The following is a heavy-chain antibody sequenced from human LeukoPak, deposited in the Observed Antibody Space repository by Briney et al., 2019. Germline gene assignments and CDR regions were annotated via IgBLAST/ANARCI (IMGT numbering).Heavy chain of an antibody. D-gene: IGHD3-22*01. CDR2: IIPIFGAA. Sequence: SVKVSCKASGGTFSSYAISWVRQAPGQGLKWMGGIIPIFGAANYAQKFQGRVTITADESTSTAYMELSSLRSEDTAVYYCARDHYYDSSGYHTEAFDYWGQGTLVTVSS. CDR3: ARDHYYDSSGYHTEAFDY. V-gene: IGHV1-69*13. CDR1: GGTFSSYA. J-gene: IGHJ4*02.